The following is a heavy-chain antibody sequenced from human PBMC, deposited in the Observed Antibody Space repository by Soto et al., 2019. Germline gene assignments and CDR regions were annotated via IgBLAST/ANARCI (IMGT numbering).Heavy chain of an antibody. CDR2: INPSGGST. Sequence: QVQLVQSGAEVKKPGASVKVSCKASGYTFTSYYMHWVRQAPGQGVEWMGIINPSGGSTSYAQKFHGRIIMTRDTTTGTVYMELTCMGSGSMAVYYCAGDQLDDDILPHDAFDIWGQGTMVTVSS. CDR3: AGDQLDDDILPHDAFDI. D-gene: IGHD3-9*01. V-gene: IGHV1-46*03. CDR1: GYTFTSYY. J-gene: IGHJ3*02.